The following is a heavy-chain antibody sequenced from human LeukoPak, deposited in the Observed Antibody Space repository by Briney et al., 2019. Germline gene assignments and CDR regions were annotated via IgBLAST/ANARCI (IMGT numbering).Heavy chain of an antibody. Sequence: GGSLRLSCAASGFTFSSYSMNWVRQAPGKGLEWVSSISSSSSYIYYADSVKGRFTISRDNAKNSLYLQMTSLRAEDTAVYYCAHTISSGWYLLPLGYWGQGTLVTVSS. J-gene: IGHJ4*02. CDR1: GFTFSSYS. CDR3: AHTISSGWYLLPLGY. CDR2: ISSSSSYI. D-gene: IGHD6-19*01. V-gene: IGHV3-21*01.